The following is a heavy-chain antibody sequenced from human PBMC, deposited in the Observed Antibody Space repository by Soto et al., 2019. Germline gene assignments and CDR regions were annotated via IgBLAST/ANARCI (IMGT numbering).Heavy chain of an antibody. J-gene: IGHJ6*02. V-gene: IGHV1-18*01. CDR2: ISAYNVNT. CDR1: GYSFLSQG. CDR3: ARGGFCCGAPGFRDMDV. Sequence: ASGQVCCKXCGYSFLSQGIILELQAPGQGLDGMGRISAYNVNTNYAQKLQGRVTMTTDTSTDTSYMELRSLRSAETAVYYCARGGFCCGAPGFRDMDVWGQGTTVTVSS. D-gene: IGHD2-21*01.